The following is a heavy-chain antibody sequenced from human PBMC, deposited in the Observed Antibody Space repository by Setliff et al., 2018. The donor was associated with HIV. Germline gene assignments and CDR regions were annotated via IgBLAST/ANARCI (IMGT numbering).Heavy chain of an antibody. CDR3: ARDYDFWSGYPRTVNYYYMDV. CDR1: GFTFSSYS. CDR2: ISSSSGYI. V-gene: IGHV3-21*01. Sequence: LSLTCVASGFTFSSYSMNWVRQAPGKGLEWVSSISSSSGYIYYADSVKGRFTISRDNAKKSLYLQMNSLRAEDTAVYYCARDYDFWSGYPRTVNYYYMDVWGKGTTVTVSS. D-gene: IGHD3-3*01. J-gene: IGHJ6*03.